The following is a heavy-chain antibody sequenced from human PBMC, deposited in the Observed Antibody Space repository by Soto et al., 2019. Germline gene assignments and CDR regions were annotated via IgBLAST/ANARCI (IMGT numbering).Heavy chain of an antibody. Sequence: GESLKISCKGSGYSFTSYLIGWVRQGPGKGLEGVGIIYPGESCTRYSASCQGQVTNSADKSISTEYLQWRSMKALDTDMYYCARSYCSGGSCTFDYWGQGNLVTVSS. J-gene: IGHJ4*02. V-gene: IGHV5-51*01. CDR1: GYSFTSYL. D-gene: IGHD2-15*01. CDR2: IYPGESCT. CDR3: ARSYCSGGSCTFDY.